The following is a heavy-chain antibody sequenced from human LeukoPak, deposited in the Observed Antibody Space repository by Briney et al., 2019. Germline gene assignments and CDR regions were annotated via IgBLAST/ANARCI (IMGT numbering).Heavy chain of an antibody. Sequence: SETLSLTCAVYGGSFSGYYWSWIRQPPGKGPEWIGEINHSGSTNYNPSLKSRVTISVDTSKNQFSLKLSSVTAADTAVYYCARGHDIRYYYGSGGPFFDYWGQGTLVTVSS. CDR3: ARGHDIRYYYGSGGPFFDY. V-gene: IGHV4-34*01. CDR2: INHSGST. CDR1: GGSFSGYY. D-gene: IGHD3-10*01. J-gene: IGHJ4*02.